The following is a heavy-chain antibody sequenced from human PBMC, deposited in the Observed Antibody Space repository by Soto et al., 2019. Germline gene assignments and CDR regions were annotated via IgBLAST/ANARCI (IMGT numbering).Heavy chain of an antibody. CDR1: GFTFSSYS. J-gene: IGHJ4*02. D-gene: IGHD5-12*01. CDR2: ISSSSSYI. V-gene: IGHV3-21*01. CDR3: ARDASTNHRFLQTSGYEG. Sequence: EVQLVESGGGLVKPGGSRRLSCAASGFTFSSYSMNWVRQAPGKGLEWFSSISSSSSYIYYADSVKGQFTISRDNAKNSLYLQMNSMRAEDTAVYYCARDASTNHRFLQTSGYEGWGQGTLVTVSS.